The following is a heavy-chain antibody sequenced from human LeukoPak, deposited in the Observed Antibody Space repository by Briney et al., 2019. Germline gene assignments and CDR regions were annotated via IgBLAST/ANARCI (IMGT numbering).Heavy chain of an antibody. D-gene: IGHD3-10*01. Sequence: SETLSLTCAVYGGSFSGYYWSWIRQPPGKGLEWIGEINHSGSTNYNPSLKSRVTISVDTSKNQFSLKLSSVTAPDTAVYYCARGTKPKITMVRGALYGMDVWGQGTTVTVSS. J-gene: IGHJ6*02. CDR1: GGSFSGYY. V-gene: IGHV4-34*01. CDR3: ARGTKPKITMVRGALYGMDV. CDR2: INHSGST.